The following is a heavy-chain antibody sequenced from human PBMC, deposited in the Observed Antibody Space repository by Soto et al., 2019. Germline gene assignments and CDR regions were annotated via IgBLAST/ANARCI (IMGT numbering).Heavy chain of an antibody. Sequence: EVQVVESGXXXXXXXGSLRLSCAASGFTVSDDYMNWVRQAPGKGLEWVSVIYSGGGRYYADSVKGRFTISRDNSKNMVYLQMNSLRAEDTAVYYCARDPGDRNGMSVWGQGTTVTVSS. CDR2: IYSGGGR. D-gene: IGHD1-26*01. CDR1: GFTVSDDY. V-gene: IGHV3-66*01. J-gene: IGHJ6*02. CDR3: ARDPGDRNGMSV.